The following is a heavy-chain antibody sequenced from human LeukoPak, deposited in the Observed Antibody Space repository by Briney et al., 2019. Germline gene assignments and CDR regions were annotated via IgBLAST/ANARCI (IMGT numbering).Heavy chain of an antibody. CDR1: GYTFTSYW. CDR3: ARRGVVAATLSY. CDR2: IYPGDSDT. Sequence: GESLKISCKGSGYTFTSYWIGWVRQMAGRGLEGMGIIYPGDSDTRYSPSFQGHVTMSADKSTSTAYLQWSSLKASDTAMYYCARRGVVAATLSYWGQGTLVTVSS. V-gene: IGHV5-51*01. D-gene: IGHD3-22*01. J-gene: IGHJ4*02.